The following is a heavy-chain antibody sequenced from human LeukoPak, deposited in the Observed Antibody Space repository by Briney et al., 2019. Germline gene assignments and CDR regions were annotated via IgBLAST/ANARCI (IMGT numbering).Heavy chain of an antibody. J-gene: IGHJ6*02. Sequence: GGSLRLSCAASGFTFSTYSMNWVRQAPGKGLEWVSSISSSSIYIYYADSVKGRFTISRDNAKNSLYLQMNSLRAEDTAVYYCARDMSYDILTGLKTGRYGMDVWGQGTTVTVSS. CDR3: ARDMSYDILTGLKTGRYGMDV. CDR2: ISSSSIYI. V-gene: IGHV3-21*01. CDR1: GFTFSTYS. D-gene: IGHD3-9*01.